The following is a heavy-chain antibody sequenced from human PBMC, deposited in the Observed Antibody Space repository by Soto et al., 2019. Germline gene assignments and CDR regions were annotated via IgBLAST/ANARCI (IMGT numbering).Heavy chain of an antibody. CDR1: GYTFTSYA. CDR3: ARSVTGIIDYYYGMDV. V-gene: IGHV1-3*01. CDR2: INAGNGNT. J-gene: IGHJ6*02. Sequence: ASVKVSCKASGYTFTSYAMHWVRQAPGQRLEWMGWINAGNGNTKYSQKFQGRVTITRDTSANTAYMELSSLRSEDTVVYYCARSVTGIIDYYYGMDVWGQGTTVTVSS. D-gene: IGHD7-27*01.